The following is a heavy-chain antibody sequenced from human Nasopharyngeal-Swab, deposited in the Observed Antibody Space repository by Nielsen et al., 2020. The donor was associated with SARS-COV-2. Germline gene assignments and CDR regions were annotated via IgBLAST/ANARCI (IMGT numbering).Heavy chain of an antibody. J-gene: IGHJ4*02. CDR3: AGTSGDY. CDR2: ISSNGGST. CDR1: GFTFSSYA. Sequence: GESLKISCSASGFTFSSYAMHWVRQAPGKGLEHVSAISSNGGSTYYADSVKGRFTISRDNSKNTLYLQMNSLRAEDTAVYYCAGTSGDYWGQGTLVTVSS. V-gene: IGHV3-64*04.